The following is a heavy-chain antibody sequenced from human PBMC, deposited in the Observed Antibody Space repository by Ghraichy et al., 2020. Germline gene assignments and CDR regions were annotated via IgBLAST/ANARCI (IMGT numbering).Heavy chain of an antibody. D-gene: IGHD1-7*01. Sequence: ETLSLTCAASGFIFTDFWMSWVRQAPGKGLEWVADIKGDGSKLYYADSVKGRFTLSRDNAKISLYLQMNSLRAEDTAVYYCARDSGISETNNLYFDLWGRGTLVTVSS. V-gene: IGHV3-7*03. CDR3: ARDSGISETNNLYFDL. J-gene: IGHJ2*01. CDR1: GFIFTDFW. CDR2: IKGDGSKL.